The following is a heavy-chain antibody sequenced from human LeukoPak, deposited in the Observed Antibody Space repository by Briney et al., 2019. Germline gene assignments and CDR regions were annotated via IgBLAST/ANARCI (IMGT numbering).Heavy chain of an antibody. J-gene: IGHJ4*02. CDR1: GGSISSSSYY. Sequence: SETLSLACTVSGGSISSSSYYWGWIRQPAGKGLEWIGRIYISGSTNYNPSLNSRVTISVDTSKNQFSLKLSSVTAADTAVYYCARDRGRYYFDYWGQGILVTVSS. D-gene: IGHD3-9*01. V-gene: IGHV4-61*02. CDR2: IYISGST. CDR3: ARDRGRYYFDY.